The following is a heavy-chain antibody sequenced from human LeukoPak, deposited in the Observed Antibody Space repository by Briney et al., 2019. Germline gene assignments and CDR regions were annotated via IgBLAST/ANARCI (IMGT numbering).Heavy chain of an antibody. CDR2: IYYSGST. CDR3: AREFEYSSSFYY. Sequence: SETLSLTCTVPGGSISSGGYYWSWIRQHPGKGLEWIGYIYYSGSTYYNPSLKSRVTISVDTSKNQFSLKLSSVTAADTAVYYCAREFEYSSSFYYWGQGTLVTVSS. V-gene: IGHV4-31*03. D-gene: IGHD6-6*01. J-gene: IGHJ4*02. CDR1: GGSISSGGYY.